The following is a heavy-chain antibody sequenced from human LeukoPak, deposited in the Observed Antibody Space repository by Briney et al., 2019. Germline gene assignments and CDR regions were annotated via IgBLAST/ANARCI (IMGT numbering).Heavy chain of an antibody. V-gene: IGHV5-51*01. J-gene: IGHJ3*02. D-gene: IGHD3-10*01. CDR3: ARRTPGSGSFDAFDI. Sequence: GESLKISCKSSGYSFTSYWIGWVRQMPGKGLEWMGIIYPGDSDTRYSPSFQGQVTISADKSISTAYLQWSSLKASDTAMYYCARRTPGSGSFDAFDIWGQGTMVTVSS. CDR1: GYSFTSYW. CDR2: IYPGDSDT.